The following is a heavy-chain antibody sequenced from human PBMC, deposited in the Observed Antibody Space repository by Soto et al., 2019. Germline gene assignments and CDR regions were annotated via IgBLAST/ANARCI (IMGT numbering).Heavy chain of an antibody. J-gene: IGHJ5*02. CDR1: EYSFGDYY. CDR3: VRDAPSQQSIFDP. Sequence: AASVKVSCKASEYSFGDYYLHWLRQAPGQGLEWMGWINLNDGGTNYARKFQGRVTMTSDKSITTVYMELSSLRSDDTAVYYCVRDAPSQQSIFDPWGQGTLVTVSS. CDR2: INLNDGGT. D-gene: IGHD3-3*01. V-gene: IGHV1-2*02.